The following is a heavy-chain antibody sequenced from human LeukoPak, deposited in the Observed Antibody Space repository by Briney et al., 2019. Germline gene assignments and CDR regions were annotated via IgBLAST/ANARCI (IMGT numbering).Heavy chain of an antibody. CDR3: AKESGKFDY. J-gene: IGHJ4*02. CDR2: ISADGGST. V-gene: IGHV3-43*02. CDR1: GLNFDDSA. Sequence: GGSPRLSCVATGLNFDDSAMHWVRQAPGKGLEWVSLISADGGSTFSADSVKGRFSISRDKSKNSLYLQMNSLRSEDTAMYYWAKESGKFDYWGQGTLVAVSS.